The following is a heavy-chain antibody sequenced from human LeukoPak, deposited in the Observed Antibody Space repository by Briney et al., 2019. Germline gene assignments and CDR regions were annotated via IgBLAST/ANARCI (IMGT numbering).Heavy chain of an antibody. CDR1: GGSISSGGYY. J-gene: IGHJ4*02. CDR3: ARGGYCSSTSCSPFDY. D-gene: IGHD2-2*01. Sequence: PSQTLSLTCTVSGGSISSGGYYWSWIRQHPGKGLEWIGYIYYSGSIYYNPSLKSRVTISVDTSKNQFSLKLSSVTAADTAVYYCARGGYCSSTSCSPFDYWGQGTLVTVSS. V-gene: IGHV4-31*03. CDR2: IYYSGSI.